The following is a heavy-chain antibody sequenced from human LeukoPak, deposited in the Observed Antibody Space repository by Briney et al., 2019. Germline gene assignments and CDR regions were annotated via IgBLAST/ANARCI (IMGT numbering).Heavy chain of an antibody. CDR1: GYTFTGYY. CDR3: ASPSSDFWSGYYTFGY. J-gene: IGHJ4*02. Sequence: ASVKVSCKASGYTFTGYYMHWVRQAPGQGLEWMGWINPNSGGTNYAQKFQGRATMTRDTSISTAYMELSRLRSDDTAVYYCASPSSDFWSGYYTFGYWGQGTLVTVSS. D-gene: IGHD3-3*01. CDR2: INPNSGGT. V-gene: IGHV1-2*02.